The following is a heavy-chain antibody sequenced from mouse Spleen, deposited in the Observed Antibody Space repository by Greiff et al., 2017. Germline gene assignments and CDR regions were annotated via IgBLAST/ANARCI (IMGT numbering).Heavy chain of an antibody. J-gene: IGHJ2*01. CDR2: INPSTGYT. Sequence: VKLVESGAELAKPGASVKMSCKASGYTFTSYWMHWVKQRPGQGLEWIGYINPSTGYTEYNQKFKDKATLTADKSSSTAYMQLSSLTSEDSAVYYCARFLGRDYFDYWGQGTTLTVSS. CDR1: GYTFTSYW. D-gene: IGHD4-1*01. V-gene: IGHV1-7*01. CDR3: ARFLGRDYFDY.